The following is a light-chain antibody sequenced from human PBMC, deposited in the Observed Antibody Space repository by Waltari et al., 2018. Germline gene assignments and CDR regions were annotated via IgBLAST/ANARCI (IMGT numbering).Light chain of an antibody. CDR2: SNN. J-gene: IGLJ2*01. CDR3: AAWGDSLNGRV. V-gene: IGLV1-44*01. CDR1: SSNIGGNP. Sequence: QSVLTQPPSASGTPGQRVSISCSGSSSNIGGNPLNRNQHLPGTAPKLPIYSNNQRPSGVPDRFSGSKSGTSASLAISGLQSDDEANYYCAAWGDSLNGRVFGGGTKLTVL.